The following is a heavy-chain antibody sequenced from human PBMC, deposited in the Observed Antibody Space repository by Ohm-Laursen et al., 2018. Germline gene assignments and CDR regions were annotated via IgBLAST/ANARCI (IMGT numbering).Heavy chain of an antibody. V-gene: IGHV3-23*01. D-gene: IGHD1-26*01. Sequence: SLRLSCAASGLTFSSYAMNWVRQAPGKGLEWVSAISDSGGSTYYADSVKGRFTISRDNSKNTLYLQMNSLRAEDTAVYYCAKGSRGSYYYYYGMDVWGPGTAVTVSS. J-gene: IGHJ6*02. CDR3: AKGSRGSYYYYYGMDV. CDR2: ISDSGGST. CDR1: GLTFSSYA.